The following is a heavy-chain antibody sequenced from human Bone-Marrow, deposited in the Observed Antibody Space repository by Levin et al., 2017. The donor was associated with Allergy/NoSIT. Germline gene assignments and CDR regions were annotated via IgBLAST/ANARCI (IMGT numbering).Heavy chain of an antibody. J-gene: IGHJ4*02. D-gene: IGHD6-6*01. V-gene: IGHV3-30*18. CDR1: GFLFSNYG. Sequence: LSLTCAASGFLFSNYGMHWVRQAPGKGLEWVAGISYHGTDEYYSDSAKGRFTISRDQSRNTLYLQMNSLRADDTALYYCAKDLADSSSSLVDYWGQGTLVTVSS. CDR3: AKDLADSSSSLVDY. CDR2: ISYHGTDE.